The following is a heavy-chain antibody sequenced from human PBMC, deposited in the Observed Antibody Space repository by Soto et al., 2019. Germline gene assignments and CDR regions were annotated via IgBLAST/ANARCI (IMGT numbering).Heavy chain of an antibody. CDR2: IIPIFGTA. J-gene: IGHJ5*02. Sequence: QVQLVQSGAEVKKPGSSVKVSCKASGGTFSSYAISWVRQAPGQGLEWMGGIIPIFGTANYAQKFQGRVTITADESTITAYMELSSLRSEDTAVYYCARDATDYYDSSGYKNWFDPWGQGTLVTVSS. V-gene: IGHV1-69*01. CDR1: GGTFSSYA. D-gene: IGHD3-22*01. CDR3: ARDATDYYDSSGYKNWFDP.